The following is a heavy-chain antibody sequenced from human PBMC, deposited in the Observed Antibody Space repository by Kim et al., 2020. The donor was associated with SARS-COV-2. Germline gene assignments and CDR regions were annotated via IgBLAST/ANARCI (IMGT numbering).Heavy chain of an antibody. J-gene: IGHJ4*02. CDR2: ISYDGSNK. Sequence: GGSLRLSCAASGFTFSSYAMHWVRQAPGKGLEWVAVISYDGSNKYYADSVKGRFTISRDNSKNTLYLQMNSLRAEDTAVYYCARAVLGYDSSGYPIGGDDYWGQGTLVTVSS. V-gene: IGHV3-30*04. CDR1: GFTFSSYA. D-gene: IGHD3-22*01. CDR3: ARAVLGYDSSGYPIGGDDY.